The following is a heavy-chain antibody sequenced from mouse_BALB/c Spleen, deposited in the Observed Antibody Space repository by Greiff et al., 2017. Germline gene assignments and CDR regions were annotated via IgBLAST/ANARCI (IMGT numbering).Heavy chain of an antibody. V-gene: IGHV5-6*01. CDR3: ARHETTVVATDRYIDY. D-gene: IGHD1-1*01. J-gene: IGHJ2*01. CDR2: ISSGGSYT. Sequence: EVQLVESGGDLVKPGGSLKLSCAASGFTFSSYGMSWVRQTPDKRLEWVATISSGGSYTYYPDSVKGRFTISRDNAKNTLYLQMSSLKSEDTAMYYCARHETTVVATDRYIDYWGQGTTRTVSS. CDR1: GFTFSSYG.